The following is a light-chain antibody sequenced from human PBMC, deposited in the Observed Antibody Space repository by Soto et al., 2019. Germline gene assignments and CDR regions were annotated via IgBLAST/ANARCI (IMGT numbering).Light chain of an antibody. Sequence: DIQMTQSPSSLSASVGDRVTITCRASQSIIFYLNWYQQKPGQAPRLLIYAASNLQSGVPSRFSGSGSGTESTLTISSLQPEDFATYFCQQSYTPPVYTFGQGTKLEIK. J-gene: IGKJ2*01. CDR3: QQSYTPPVYT. V-gene: IGKV1-39*01. CDR2: AAS. CDR1: QSIIFY.